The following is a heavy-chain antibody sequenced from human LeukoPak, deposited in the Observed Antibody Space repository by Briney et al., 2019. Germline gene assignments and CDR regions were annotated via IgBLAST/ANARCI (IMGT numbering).Heavy chain of an antibody. J-gene: IGHJ3*02. CDR2: ISSSSSYI. D-gene: IGHD1-1*01. CDR1: GFTFSSYS. V-gene: IGHV3-21*01. CDR3: AGIYQLGGNAFDI. Sequence: GGSLRLSCAASGFTFSSYSMNWVRQAPGKGLEWVSSISSSSSYIYYADSVKGRFTISRDNAKNSLYLQMNSLRAEDTAVYYCAGIYQLGGNAFDIWGQGTMVTVSS.